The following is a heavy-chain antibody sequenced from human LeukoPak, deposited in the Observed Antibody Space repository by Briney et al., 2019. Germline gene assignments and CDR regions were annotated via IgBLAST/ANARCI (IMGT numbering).Heavy chain of an antibody. J-gene: IGHJ4*02. D-gene: IGHD3-10*01. CDR1: GFTFNSYG. CDR3: VRDFGSGYYLDY. CDR2: IWYDGSKK. V-gene: IGHV3-33*01. Sequence: GGSLRLSCAASGFTFNSYGMHWVRQAPGKGLEWVALIWYDGSKKYYADSVKGRFTISRDNSKNTLYLQMGSLRAEDTAVLYCVRDFGSGYYLDYWGQGTLVTVSS.